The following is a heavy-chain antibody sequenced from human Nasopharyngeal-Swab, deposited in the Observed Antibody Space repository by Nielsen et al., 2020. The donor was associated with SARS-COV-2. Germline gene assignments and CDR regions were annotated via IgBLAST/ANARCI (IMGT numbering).Heavy chain of an antibody. CDR3: ARDLNPNSSGWLPYYYYGMDV. V-gene: IGHV4-59*01. D-gene: IGHD6-19*01. CDR2: IYYSGST. Sequence: WIRQPPGEGLEWIGYIYYSGSTNYNPSLKSRVTISVDTSKNQFSLKLSSVTAADTAVYYCARDLNPNSSGWLPYYYYGMDVWGQGTTVTVSS. J-gene: IGHJ6*02.